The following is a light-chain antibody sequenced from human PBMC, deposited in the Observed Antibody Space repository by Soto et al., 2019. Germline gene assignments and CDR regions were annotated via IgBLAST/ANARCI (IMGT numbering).Light chain of an antibody. Sequence: QSALTQPASVSGSPGQSITISCTGTSSDVGGYNYVSWYQQQPGKAPKFMIYDVTNRPSGVSNRFSGSKSGNTDSLTISGLQAEDEADYYCCSYTTSNTRQIVFGTGTKLTVL. CDR1: SSDVGGYNY. CDR3: CSYTTSNTRQIV. CDR2: DVT. J-gene: IGLJ1*01. V-gene: IGLV2-14*01.